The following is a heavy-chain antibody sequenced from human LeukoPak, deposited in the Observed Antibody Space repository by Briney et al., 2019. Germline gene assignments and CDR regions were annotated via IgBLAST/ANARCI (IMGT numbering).Heavy chain of an antibody. CDR3: AKGIDHCSGGSCQKDTRQGGFDP. J-gene: IGHJ5*02. D-gene: IGHD2-15*01. V-gene: IGHV1-8*01. Sequence: ASVKVSCKASGYTFTSYDINWVRQATGQGLEWMGWMNPNSGNTGYAQKFQGGVTMTRNTSISTAYMELSSLRSEDTAVYYCAKGIDHCSGGSCQKDTRQGGFDPWGQGTLVTVSS. CDR2: MNPNSGNT. CDR1: GYTFTSYD.